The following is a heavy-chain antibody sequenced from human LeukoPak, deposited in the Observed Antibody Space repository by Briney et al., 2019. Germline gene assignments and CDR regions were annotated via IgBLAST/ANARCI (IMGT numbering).Heavy chain of an antibody. Sequence: GGSLRLSCAASGFTVSSNYMNWVRQAPGKGLEWVSVIYSGGSTYYADSVKGRFTISRDNSKNTLYLQMNSLRAEDTAVYYCARERQQLGFDYWGQGTLVTVSS. D-gene: IGHD6-13*01. CDR2: IYSGGST. J-gene: IGHJ4*02. CDR3: ARERQQLGFDY. V-gene: IGHV3-53*01. CDR1: GFTVSSNY.